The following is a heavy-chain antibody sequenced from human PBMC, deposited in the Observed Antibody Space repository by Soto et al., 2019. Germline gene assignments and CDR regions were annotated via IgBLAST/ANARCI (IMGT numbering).Heavy chain of an antibody. CDR3: ARLVADSSWYYYGLDV. J-gene: IGHJ6*02. D-gene: IGHD3-10*01. Sequence: QVTLKESGPVLVRATETLTLTCSIAGFSLTTGRMGVSWIRQPPGKALEWLAHIFSNNERSYTTSLQNRLSNSAENSKRQVVLTMTDLGPVDTATYFCARLVADSSWYYYGLDVWGQGASVTVS. V-gene: IGHV2-26*03. CDR1: GFSLTTGRMG. CDR2: IFSNNER.